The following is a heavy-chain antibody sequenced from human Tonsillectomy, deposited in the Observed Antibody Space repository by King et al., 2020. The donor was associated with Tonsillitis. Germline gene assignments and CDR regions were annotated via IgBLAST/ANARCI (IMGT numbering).Heavy chain of an antibody. Sequence: VQLQESGPGLIRPSETLSLTCTVSGGSIRSHYWSWIRQPPGKGLEWIGYMYYSGSTKSNPSLKSLVTLSLDTSRNQFSLKLSSVTAADTAVYYCARDAPEVVTSSYWYFDVWGRGTLVTVSS. V-gene: IGHV4-59*11. D-gene: IGHD4-23*01. CDR1: GGSIRSHY. CDR3: ARDAPEVVTSSYWYFDV. J-gene: IGHJ2*01. CDR2: MYYSGST.